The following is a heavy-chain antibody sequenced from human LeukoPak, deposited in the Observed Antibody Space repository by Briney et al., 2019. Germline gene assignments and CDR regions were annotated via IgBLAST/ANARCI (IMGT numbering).Heavy chain of an antibody. D-gene: IGHD5-18*01. V-gene: IGHV1-2*02. CDR2: INPNSGGT. CDR3: ARAHIGYSYGHVFHY. Sequence: GASVKVSCKASGYTFTGYYMHWVRQAPGQGLEWMGWINPNSGGTSYAQKFQGRVTMTRDTSISTAYMELSRLGSDDTAVYYCARAHIGYSYGHVFHYWGQGTLVTVSS. CDR1: GYTFTGYY. J-gene: IGHJ4*02.